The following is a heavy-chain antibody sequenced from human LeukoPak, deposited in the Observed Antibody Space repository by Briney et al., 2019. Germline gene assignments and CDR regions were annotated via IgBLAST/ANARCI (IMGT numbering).Heavy chain of an antibody. CDR3: ARITYYYGSGSYRSYYFDY. CDR1: GVSISTHY. D-gene: IGHD3-10*01. J-gene: IGHJ4*02. CDR2: IYHSGAT. Sequence: SETLSLTCTVSGVSISTHYWSWIRQPPGKGLEWIGYIYHSGATNYNPSLKSRVTISMDTSKNEFSLKLTSVTAADTAMYYCARITYYYGSGSYRSYYFDYWGQGTLVTVSS. V-gene: IGHV4-59*11.